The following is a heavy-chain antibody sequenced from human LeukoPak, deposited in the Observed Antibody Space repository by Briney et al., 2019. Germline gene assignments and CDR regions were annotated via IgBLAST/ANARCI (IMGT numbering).Heavy chain of an antibody. CDR1: GDSIVTDY. J-gene: IGHJ4*02. CDR2: IYTSGST. CDR3: ARQIASAGTAGFDF. V-gene: IGHV4-4*07. D-gene: IGHD6-13*01. Sequence: PSETLSLTCTVSGDSIVTDYWSWIRQPAGKGLEWIGCIYTSGSTNYNPSLKSRVTMSVDTSKNQFSLRLRSVTAADTAVYYCARQIASAGTAGFDFWGQGALVTVSS.